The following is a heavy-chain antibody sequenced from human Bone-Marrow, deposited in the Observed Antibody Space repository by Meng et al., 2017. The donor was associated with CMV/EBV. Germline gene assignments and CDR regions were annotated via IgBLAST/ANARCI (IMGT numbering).Heavy chain of an antibody. Sequence: ASVKVSCKASGYTFTGYQVHWVRQAPGQGLEWMGWVNPNSGGTDYVQKFQGRVTMTRDTSISTVYMELNRLTSDDTAVYYCARPRVAGTAHFDSWGQGTLVTVPQ. CDR3: ARPRVAGTAHFDS. CDR1: GYTFTGYQ. J-gene: IGHJ4*02. D-gene: IGHD6-19*01. CDR2: VNPNSGGT. V-gene: IGHV1-2*02.